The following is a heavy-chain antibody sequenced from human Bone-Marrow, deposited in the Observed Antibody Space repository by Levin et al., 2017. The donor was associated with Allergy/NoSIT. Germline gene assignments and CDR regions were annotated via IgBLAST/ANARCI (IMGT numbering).Heavy chain of an antibody. J-gene: IGHJ4*02. CDR1: GFTVYNNY. V-gene: IGHV3-66*01. D-gene: IGHD2-8*01. Sequence: GESLKISCAVSGFTVYNNYMSWVRQAPGKGLEWVSLIFSGGTTQYADSVKGRFTISRDSSKNTLYLQMNSLTPEDTAMYYCARNVPLTANGYWGQGTLVTVSS. CDR2: IFSGGTT. CDR3: ARNVPLTANGY.